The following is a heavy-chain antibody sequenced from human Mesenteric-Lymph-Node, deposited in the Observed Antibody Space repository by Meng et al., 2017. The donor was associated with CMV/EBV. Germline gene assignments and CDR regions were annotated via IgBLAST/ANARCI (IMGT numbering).Heavy chain of an antibody. Sequence: FKFSGYWMHWVRQAPGKGLVWVARINSDGSTIDYADSVKGRFTISRDNAKNTLYLQMNSLRAEDTAVYYCARDAYCSSTSCHEDFDYWGQGTLVTVSS. V-gene: IGHV3-74*01. CDR1: FKFSGYW. J-gene: IGHJ4*02. CDR2: INSDGSTI. CDR3: ARDAYCSSTSCHEDFDY. D-gene: IGHD2-2*01.